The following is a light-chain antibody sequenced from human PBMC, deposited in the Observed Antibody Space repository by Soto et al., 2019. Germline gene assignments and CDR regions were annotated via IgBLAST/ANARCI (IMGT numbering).Light chain of an antibody. V-gene: IGKV3-11*01. CDR3: QQRSNWPAIT. CDR2: DAS. Sequence: EIVLTQSPATLSLSPWERATLSCRASQSVSIYLAWYQQKPGQAPRLLIYDASNRATGIPARFSGSGSGTDFTLTISSLEPGDFAVYYCQQRSNWPAITFGQGTRLEIK. J-gene: IGKJ5*01. CDR1: QSVSIY.